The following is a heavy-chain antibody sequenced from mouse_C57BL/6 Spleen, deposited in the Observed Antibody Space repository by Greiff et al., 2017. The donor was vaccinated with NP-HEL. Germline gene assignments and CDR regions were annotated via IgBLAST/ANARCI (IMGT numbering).Heavy chain of an antibody. J-gene: IGHJ4*01. D-gene: IGHD3-3*01. V-gene: IGHV1-39*01. CDR1: GYSFTDYN. CDR3: ARGLYDYAMDY. Sequence: EVQLQQSIHPSVNPAAIVKISFNPSGYSFTDYNTNWVHQTNGKSLEWIGVINPNYGTTSYNQKFKGKATLTVDQSSSTAYMQLNSLTSEDSAVYYCARGLYDYAMDYWGQGTSVTDSS. CDR2: INPNYGTT.